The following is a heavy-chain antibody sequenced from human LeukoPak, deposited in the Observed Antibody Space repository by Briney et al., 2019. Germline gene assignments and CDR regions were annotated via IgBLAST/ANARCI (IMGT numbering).Heavy chain of an antibody. V-gene: IGHV1-69*13. CDR1: GGTFSSYA. CDR3: ARGYYDLLTGHVVTYYFDY. CDR2: IIPIFGTA. Sequence: ASVKVSCKASGGTFSSYAISWVRQAPGQGLEWMGGIIPIFGTANYAQKFQGRVTITADESTSTAYMELRSLRSEDTAVYYCARGYYDLLTGHVVTYYFDYWGQGTLVTVSS. J-gene: IGHJ4*02. D-gene: IGHD3-9*01.